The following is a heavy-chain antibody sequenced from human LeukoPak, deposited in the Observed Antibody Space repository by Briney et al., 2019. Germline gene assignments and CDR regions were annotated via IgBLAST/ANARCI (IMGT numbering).Heavy chain of an antibody. J-gene: IGHJ4*02. CDR1: GFIFNYYA. V-gene: IGHV3-23*01. CDR3: AKVRYVGYYFDY. Sequence: PGGSLRLSCATSGFIFNYYAMSWVRQAPGRGLEWVSGISGSDGSTYYADSVKGRFTISRDNSKNTLYLQMNSLRAEDTAVYYCAKVRYVGYYFDYWGQGTLVTVSS. D-gene: IGHD3-9*01. CDR2: ISGSDGST.